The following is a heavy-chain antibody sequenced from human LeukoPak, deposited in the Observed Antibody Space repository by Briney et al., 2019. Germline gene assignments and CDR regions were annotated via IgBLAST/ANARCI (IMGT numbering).Heavy chain of an antibody. J-gene: IGHJ4*02. CDR3: ARAYCSSTSCSGPPHFDY. V-gene: IGHV1-69*04. Sequence: SVKVSCKASGGTFSSYAISWVRQAPGQGLEWMGRIIPILGIANYAQKFQGRVTIAADKSTSTAYMELSSLRSEDTAVYYCARAYCSSTSCSGPPHFDYWGQGTLVTVSS. CDR2: IIPILGIA. CDR1: GGTFSSYA. D-gene: IGHD2-2*01.